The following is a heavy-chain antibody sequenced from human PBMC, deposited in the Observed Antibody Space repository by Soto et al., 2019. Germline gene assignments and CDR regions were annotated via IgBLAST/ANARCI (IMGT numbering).Heavy chain of an antibody. V-gene: IGHV1-69*13. D-gene: IGHD1-1*01. Sequence: SVKVSCKTSGDSFSKYTVNWVRQAPRQGLEWLGGIIPRFGRTNYAPTLQDRVTITADESMNTVYMELSSLRSEDTALYYCARGRGLYNSGRSQLDSWGQGTLVTV. CDR2: IIPRFGRT. CDR3: ARGRGLYNSGRSQLDS. CDR1: GDSFSKYT. J-gene: IGHJ4*02.